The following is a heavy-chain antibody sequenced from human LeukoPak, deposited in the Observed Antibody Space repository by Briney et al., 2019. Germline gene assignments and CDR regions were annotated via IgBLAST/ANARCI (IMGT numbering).Heavy chain of an antibody. Sequence: SETLSLTCAVYGGSFSGYYWSWIRQPPGKGLEWIGEINHSGSTYYNPSLKSRVTISVDTSKNQFSLKLSSVTAADTAVYYCATSYYYDSSGYYPFDYWGQGTLVTVSS. CDR2: INHSGST. CDR1: GGSFSGYY. D-gene: IGHD3-22*01. V-gene: IGHV4-34*01. J-gene: IGHJ4*02. CDR3: ATSYYYDSSGYYPFDY.